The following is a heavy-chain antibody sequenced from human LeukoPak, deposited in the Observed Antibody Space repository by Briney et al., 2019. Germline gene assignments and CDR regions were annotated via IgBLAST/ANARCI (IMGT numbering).Heavy chain of an antibody. CDR1: GGSISSGGYF. V-gene: IGHV4-31*03. CDR3: ARDQITMVRGDYYYGMDV. CDR2: IYFSGST. D-gene: IGHD3-10*01. Sequence: PSETLSLTCTVSGGSISSGGYFWSWIRQHPGKGLEWIGYIYFSGSTYYNPSLQSRVTISVDTSKNQFSLKLNSVTAADTAVYYCARDQITMVRGDYYYGMDVWGRGTTVTVSS. J-gene: IGHJ6*02.